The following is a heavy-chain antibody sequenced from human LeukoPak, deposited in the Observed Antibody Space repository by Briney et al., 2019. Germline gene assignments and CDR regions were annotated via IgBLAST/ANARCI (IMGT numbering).Heavy chain of an antibody. Sequence: GGSLRLSCAASGFTFSSYNMNWVRQAPGKGLEWVSYITSSSSTIYYADSVKGRFTISRDNAKNSLFLQVNSLRDEDTAVYYCARDMYYGDYEIDYWGQGTLVTVPS. CDR2: ITSSSSTI. J-gene: IGHJ4*02. CDR3: ARDMYYGDYEIDY. V-gene: IGHV3-48*02. CDR1: GFTFSSYN. D-gene: IGHD4-17*01.